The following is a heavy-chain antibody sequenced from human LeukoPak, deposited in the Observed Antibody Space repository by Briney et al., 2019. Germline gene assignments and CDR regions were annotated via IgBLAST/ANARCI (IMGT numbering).Heavy chain of an antibody. J-gene: IGHJ4*02. D-gene: IGHD5-18*01. CDR3: ARVGSGYSYGPFDY. CDR1: GGSISSYY. V-gene: IGHV4-59*12. CDR2: IYYSGST. Sequence: PSETLSLTCTVSGGSISSYYWSWIRQPPGKGLEWIGYIYYSGSTNYNPSLKSRVTISVDTSKNQFSLKLNSVTAADTAVYYCARVGSGYSYGPFDYWGQGTLVTVSS.